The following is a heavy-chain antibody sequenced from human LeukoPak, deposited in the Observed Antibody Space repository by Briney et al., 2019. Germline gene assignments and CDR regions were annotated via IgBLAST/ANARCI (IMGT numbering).Heavy chain of an antibody. CDR1: GGSFSGYY. CDR2: INHSGST. CDR3: ARAQNYYYDSSGYCDY. Sequence: PSETLSLTCAVYGGSFSGYYWSWIRQPPGKGLEWIGEINHSGSTNYNPSLKSRVTISVDTSKNQFFLKLSSVTAADTAVYYCARAQNYYYDSSGYCDYWGQGTLVTVSS. J-gene: IGHJ4*02. V-gene: IGHV4-34*01. D-gene: IGHD3-22*01.